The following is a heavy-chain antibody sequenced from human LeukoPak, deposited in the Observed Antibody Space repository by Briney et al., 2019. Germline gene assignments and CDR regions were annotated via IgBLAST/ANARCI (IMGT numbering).Heavy chain of an antibody. D-gene: IGHD4-17*01. CDR3: AGTNGDYVFDY. J-gene: IGHJ4*02. V-gene: IGHV4-59*08. CDR2: IFFSGST. CDR1: GGSIRSYY. Sequence: PSETLSLTCTVSGGSIRSYYWSWIRQPPGKGLEWIGYIFFSGSTIYNPSLKSRVTISVDTSKNQFSLKLNSVTAADTAVYYCAGTNGDYVFDYWDQGTLVTVSS.